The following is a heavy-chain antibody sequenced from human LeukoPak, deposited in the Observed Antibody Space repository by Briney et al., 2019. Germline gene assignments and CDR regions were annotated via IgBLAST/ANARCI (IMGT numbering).Heavy chain of an antibody. CDR1: GFTFSSYA. CDR2: ISGSGGST. Sequence: PGGSLRLSCAASGFTFSSYAMSWVRRAPGKGLEWVSAISGSGGSTYYADSVKGRFTISRDNSKNTLYLQMNSLRAEDTAVYYCAKDRLQLYYYDSSGYVWGQGTLVTVSS. CDR3: AKDRLQLYYYDSSGYV. J-gene: IGHJ4*02. V-gene: IGHV3-23*01. D-gene: IGHD3-22*01.